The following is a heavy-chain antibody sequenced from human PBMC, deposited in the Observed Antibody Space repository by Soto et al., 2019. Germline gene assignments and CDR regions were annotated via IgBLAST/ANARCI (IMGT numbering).Heavy chain of an antibody. D-gene: IGHD2-21*02. CDR2: ISAYNANT. Sequence: GASVKVSCKASGYTFTSYGISWVRQAPGQGLEWMGWISAYNANTNYAQKLQGRVTMTTDTSTSTAYMELRSLRSDDTAVYHCARGPYCGGDCYSDYWGQGTLVTVSS. CDR1: GYTFTSYG. J-gene: IGHJ4*02. V-gene: IGHV1-18*04. CDR3: ARGPYCGGDCYSDY.